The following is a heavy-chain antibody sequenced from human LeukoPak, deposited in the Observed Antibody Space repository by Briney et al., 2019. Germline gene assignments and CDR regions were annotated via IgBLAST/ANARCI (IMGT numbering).Heavy chain of an antibody. D-gene: IGHD3/OR15-3a*01. CDR1: GYSISSGYY. J-gene: IGHJ4*02. CDR3: ARSKDWLLYLFDY. CDR2: IYHSGST. Sequence: PSETLSLTCTVSGYSISSGYYWGWIRQPPGKGLEWIGSIYHSGSTYYNPSLKSRVTISVDTSKNQFSLKLSSVTAADTAVYYCARSKDWLLYLFDYWGQGTLVTVSS. V-gene: IGHV4-38-2*02.